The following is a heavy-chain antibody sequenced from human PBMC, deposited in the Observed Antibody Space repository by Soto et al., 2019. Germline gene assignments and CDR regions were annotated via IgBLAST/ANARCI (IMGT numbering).Heavy chain of an antibody. J-gene: IGHJ5*02. V-gene: IGHV3-21*01. D-gene: IGHD6-13*01. CDR1: GFTFRSFT. CDR3: TRDASRDSSARGWFDP. Sequence: PGGSLRLSCAASGFTFRSFTMNWVRQAPGKGLEWVSTISSNSAYIYYTDALRGRFTISRDNAKNSLHLQINSLGAEDTAVYYCTRDASRDSSARGWFDPWGPGTLVTVSS. CDR2: ISSNSAYI.